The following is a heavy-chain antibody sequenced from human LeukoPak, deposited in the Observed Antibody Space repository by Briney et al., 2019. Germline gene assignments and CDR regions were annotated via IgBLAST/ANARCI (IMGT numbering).Heavy chain of an antibody. Sequence: GGSLRLSCTASGFTFGDYVMSWVRQAPGKGLEWVGFIRRNVDGGTTEYAASVKGRFTISRDDSKSIAYLQMNSLKTEDTALHYCTRGGLPRILYWGQGTQVTVSS. CDR2: IRRNVDGGTT. V-gene: IGHV3-49*04. J-gene: IGHJ4*02. D-gene: IGHD2-15*01. CDR1: GFTFGDYV. CDR3: TRGGLPRILY.